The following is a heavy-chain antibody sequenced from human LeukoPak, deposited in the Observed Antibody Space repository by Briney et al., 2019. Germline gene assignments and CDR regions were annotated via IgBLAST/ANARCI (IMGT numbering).Heavy chain of an antibody. Sequence: SETLSLTCTVSGGSISSSSYYWGWIRQPPGKGLEWIGSIYYSGSTYYNPSLKSRVTISVDTSKNQFSLKLSSVTAADTAVYYCASVFGDFDYWGQGTLVTVSS. D-gene: IGHD2-21*01. CDR2: IYYSGST. V-gene: IGHV4-39*07. J-gene: IGHJ4*02. CDR3: ASVFGDFDY. CDR1: GGSISSSSYY.